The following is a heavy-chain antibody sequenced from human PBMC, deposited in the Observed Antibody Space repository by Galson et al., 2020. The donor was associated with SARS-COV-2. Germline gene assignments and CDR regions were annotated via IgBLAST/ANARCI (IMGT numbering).Heavy chain of an antibody. V-gene: IGHV1-46*01. J-gene: IGHJ6*02. CDR1: GYTFTSYY. CDR2: INPSGGST. CDR3: ARDPMVVTTLFDCYYGMDV. D-gene: IGHD2-15*01. Sequence: ASVKVSCKASGYTFTSYYMHWVRQAPGQGLEWMGIINPSGGSTSYAQKFQGRVTMTRDTSTSTVYMELSSLRSEDTAVYYCARDPMVVTTLFDCYYGMDVCVQGTTVTVSS.